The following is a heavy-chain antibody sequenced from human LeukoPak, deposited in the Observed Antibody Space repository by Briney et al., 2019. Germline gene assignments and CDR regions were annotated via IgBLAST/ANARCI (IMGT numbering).Heavy chain of an antibody. Sequence: GGSLRLSCAASGFTFSSYAMSWVRQAPGKGLEWVSAISGSGGSTYYADSVKGRFTISRDNSKNTLYLQMDSLRAEDTAVYYCAKDRDGYNYFPAYWGQGTLVTVSS. D-gene: IGHD5-12*01. V-gene: IGHV3-23*01. CDR1: GFTFSSYA. J-gene: IGHJ4*02. CDR2: ISGSGGST. CDR3: AKDRDGYNYFPAY.